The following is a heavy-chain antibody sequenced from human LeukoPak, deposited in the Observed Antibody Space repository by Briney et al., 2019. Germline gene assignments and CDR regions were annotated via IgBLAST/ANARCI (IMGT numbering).Heavy chain of an antibody. CDR2: LSGSATIT. Sequence: GGSLRLSCTASEFTFSNYAMICVRHAPGKGLEWVSSLSGSATITYYADSVKGRFTISRDNSKNTLYLQMNSLRAENTAVYYCAKDWYIAALISIDAFDIWGQGTMVTVSS. CDR1: EFTFSNYA. D-gene: IGHD1-1*01. CDR3: AKDWYIAALISIDAFDI. V-gene: IGHV3-23*01. J-gene: IGHJ3*02.